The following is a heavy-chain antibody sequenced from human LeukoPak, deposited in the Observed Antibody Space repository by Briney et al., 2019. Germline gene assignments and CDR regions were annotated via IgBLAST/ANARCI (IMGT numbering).Heavy chain of an antibody. D-gene: IGHD6-13*01. CDR1: GFTFSSYA. J-gene: IGHJ5*02. Sequence: GGSLRLSCAASGFTFSSYAMSWVRQAPGKRLEWVSAISGSGGSTYYADSVKGRFTISRDNSKNTLYLQMNSLRAEDTAVYYCAKDQFSSSWYDWFDPWGQGTLVTVSS. CDR2: ISGSGGST. CDR3: AKDQFSSSWYDWFDP. V-gene: IGHV3-23*01.